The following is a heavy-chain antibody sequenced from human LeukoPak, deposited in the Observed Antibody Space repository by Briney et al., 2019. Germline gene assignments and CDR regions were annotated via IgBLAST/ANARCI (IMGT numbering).Heavy chain of an antibody. V-gene: IGHV4-59*01. CDR2: IHYSEST. CDR1: GGPIRSYY. D-gene: IGHD6-13*01. J-gene: IGHJ6*02. CDR3: ARVSAAGMEFHYGMDV. Sequence: SETLSLTCTVSGGPIRSYYWSWMRQPPGRGLEWIGNIHYSESTNFNPSLKSRVAIAVDTSKNQFSLSMRSVTAADTAVYYCARVSAAGMEFHYGMDVWGQGTTVFVSS.